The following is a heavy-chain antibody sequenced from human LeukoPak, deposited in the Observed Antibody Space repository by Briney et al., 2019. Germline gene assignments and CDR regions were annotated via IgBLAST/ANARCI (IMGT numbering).Heavy chain of an antibody. V-gene: IGHV3-30*02. CDR2: ISYDGSKK. CDR1: GFTFSGYG. D-gene: IGHD3-16*01. J-gene: IGHJ3*02. CDR3: AREIGGRAFDI. Sequence: PGGSLRLSCTASGFTFSGYGMHWLRQAPGKGLEWLSFISYDGSKKYYTDSEKGRFTVSRDNSWDTLYLQMNTLRTEDTAVYYCAREIGGRAFDIWGQGTMVTVSS.